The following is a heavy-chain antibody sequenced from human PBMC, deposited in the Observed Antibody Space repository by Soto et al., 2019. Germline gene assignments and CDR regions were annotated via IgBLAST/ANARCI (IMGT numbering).Heavy chain of an antibody. CDR3: ARDSGTTIYYYYGMDV. CDR1: GFTFSSYG. V-gene: IGHV3-33*01. J-gene: IGHJ6*02. D-gene: IGHD1-1*01. Sequence: PGGSLRLSCAASGFTFSSYGMHWVRQAPGKGLEGVAVIWYDGSNKYYADSVKGRFTISRDNSKNTLYLQMNSLRAEDMAVYYCARDSGTTIYYYYGMDVWGQGTTVTVSS. CDR2: IWYDGSNK.